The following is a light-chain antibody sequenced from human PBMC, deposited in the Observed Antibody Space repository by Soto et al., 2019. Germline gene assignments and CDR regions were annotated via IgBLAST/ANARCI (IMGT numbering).Light chain of an antibody. CDR1: NIGSKS. J-gene: IGLJ2*01. CDR3: QVWDSSSDHVV. V-gene: IGLV3-21*02. CDR2: DDS. Sequence: SYELTQPPSVSVAAGQTARISCGGNNIGSKSVHWYQQKPCQAPVLVVYDDSDRPAGIPERFSGSNSGNTATLTISRVEAGDEADYYCQVWDSSSDHVVFGGGTELAVL.